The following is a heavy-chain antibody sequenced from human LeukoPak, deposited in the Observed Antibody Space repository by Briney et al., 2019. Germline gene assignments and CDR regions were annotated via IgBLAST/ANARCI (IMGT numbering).Heavy chain of an antibody. V-gene: IGHV4-59*01. D-gene: IGHD3-10*01. CDR2: IYYSGST. Sequence: SETLSLTCTVSGGSISSYYWSWLRQPPGKGLEWIGYIYYSGSTNYNPSLKSRVTISVDTSKNQFSLKLSSVTAADTAVYYCARDRTNPLLWFGELWGWFDPWGQGTLVTVSS. CDR1: GGSISSYY. J-gene: IGHJ5*02. CDR3: ARDRTNPLLWFGELWGWFDP.